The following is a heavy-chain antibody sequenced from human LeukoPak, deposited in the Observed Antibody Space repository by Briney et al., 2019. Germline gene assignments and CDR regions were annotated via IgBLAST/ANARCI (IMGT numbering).Heavy chain of an antibody. J-gene: IGHJ4*02. CDR3: ARDHGSGWTWAYDY. CDR2: IYYSGST. Sequence: SETLSLTCTVSGGSISSYYWSWIRQPPGKGLEWIGYIYYSGSTNYNPSLKSRVTISVDTSKNQFSLKLSSVTAADTAVYYCARDHGSGWTWAYDYRGQGTLVTVSS. V-gene: IGHV4-59*13. CDR1: GGSISSYY. D-gene: IGHD6-19*01.